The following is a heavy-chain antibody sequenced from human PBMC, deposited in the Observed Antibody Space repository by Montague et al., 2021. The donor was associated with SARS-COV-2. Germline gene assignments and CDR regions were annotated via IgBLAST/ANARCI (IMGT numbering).Heavy chain of an antibody. J-gene: IGHJ6*02. V-gene: IGHV3-23*01. CDR2: IDDNT. D-gene: IGHD3-10*01. Sequence: SLRLSCAASGFTLSSYAMSWVRQAPGKGLEWVSVIDDNTYYADSVKGRFTISRDNAQNSLYRQMNSLRAEDTGVYYCARDRGYGDFYYYGMDVWGQGTTVTVSS. CDR1: GFTLSSYA. CDR3: ARDRGYGDFYYYGMDV.